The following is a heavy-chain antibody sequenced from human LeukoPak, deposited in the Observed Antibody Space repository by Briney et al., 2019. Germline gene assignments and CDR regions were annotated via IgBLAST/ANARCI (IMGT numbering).Heavy chain of an antibody. Sequence: GGSLSLTCAASGFTFSTHSMSWIRQAPGKGLEWVSYISSSSSYTNYADSVKGRFTISRDNAKNSLYLQMNSLRAEDTAVYYCARDKVYGDYGDYWGQGTLVTVSS. D-gene: IGHD4-17*01. CDR1: GFTFSTHS. J-gene: IGHJ4*02. V-gene: IGHV3-11*05. CDR3: ARDKVYGDYGDY. CDR2: ISSSSSYT.